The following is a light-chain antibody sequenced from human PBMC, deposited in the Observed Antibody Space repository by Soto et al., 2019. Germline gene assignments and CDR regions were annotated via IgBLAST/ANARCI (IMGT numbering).Light chain of an antibody. CDR2: GAS. CDR1: QSVSSNN. Sequence: EIVLTQSPGTLSLSPGDTATLSCRASQSVSSNNLAWYHQKPDQTPRLLIYGASSRATGIPDRFSGSGSGTDFTLTISRLEPEDFAVYYCQQYDNSITFGQGTRLEIE. V-gene: IGKV3-20*01. CDR3: QQYDNSIT. J-gene: IGKJ5*01.